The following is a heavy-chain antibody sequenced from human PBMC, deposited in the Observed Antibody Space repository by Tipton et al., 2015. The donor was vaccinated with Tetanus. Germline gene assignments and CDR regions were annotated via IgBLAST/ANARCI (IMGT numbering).Heavy chain of an antibody. CDR1: GASMSSSSYY. D-gene: IGHD4-17*01. J-gene: IGHJ3*01. Sequence: TLSLTCNVSGASMSSSSYYWDWIRQPPGKGLEWIGSIYYSGSSYYNPSLESRVTISLGTSKNRFSLKLTSVTAADAAVYYCARPSTTVTPRAFDVWGQGTMVTVSS. CDR3: ARPSTTVTPRAFDV. V-gene: IGHV4-39*01. CDR2: IYYSGSS.